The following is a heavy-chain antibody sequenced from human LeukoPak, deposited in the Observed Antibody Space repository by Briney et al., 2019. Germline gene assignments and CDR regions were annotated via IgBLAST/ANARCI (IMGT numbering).Heavy chain of an antibody. D-gene: IGHD5-18*01. CDR1: GGTFSSYA. CDR3: ATRRIQLWSTRNWFDP. Sequence: SVKVSCKASGGTFSSYAISWVRQAPGQGLEWMGGIIPIFGTANYAQKFQGRVTMTEDTSTDTAYMELSSLRSEDTAVYYCATRRIQLWSTRNWFDPWGQGTLVTVSS. CDR2: IIPIFGTA. V-gene: IGHV1-69*06. J-gene: IGHJ5*02.